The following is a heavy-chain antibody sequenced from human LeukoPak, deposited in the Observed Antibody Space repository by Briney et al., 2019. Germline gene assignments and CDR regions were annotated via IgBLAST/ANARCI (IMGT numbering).Heavy chain of an antibody. CDR2: ITSSSSHI. Sequence: GGSLRLSCAASGFTFSSYTMNWVRQAPGKGLEWVSSITSSSSHIYYADSMKGPFTISRDNAKNSLYLQADSLRADDTAVYYCARLGGSSWYYFDFWGQGTLVTVSS. J-gene: IGHJ4*02. CDR3: ARLGGSSWYYFDF. CDR1: GFTFSSYT. V-gene: IGHV3-21*01. D-gene: IGHD6-13*01.